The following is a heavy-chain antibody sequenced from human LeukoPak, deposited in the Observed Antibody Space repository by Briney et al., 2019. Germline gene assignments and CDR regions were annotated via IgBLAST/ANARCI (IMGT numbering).Heavy chain of an antibody. Sequence: SETLSLTCTVSGGSISSSSYYWGWIRQPPGKGLEWIGYIYYSGSTNYNPSLKSRVTISVDTSKNQFSLKLSSVTAADTAVYYCARETLIDDSSSSNWFDPWGQGTLVTVSS. CDR1: GGSISSSSYY. J-gene: IGHJ5*02. D-gene: IGHD6-13*01. V-gene: IGHV4-61*01. CDR2: IYYSGST. CDR3: ARETLIDDSSSSNWFDP.